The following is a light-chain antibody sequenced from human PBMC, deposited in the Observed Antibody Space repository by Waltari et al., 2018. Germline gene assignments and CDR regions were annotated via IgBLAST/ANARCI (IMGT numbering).Light chain of an antibody. CDR1: SSDVGNNQV. CDR2: VVG. CDR3: CSYAGSYTFV. J-gene: IGLJ7*01. Sequence: QSALTQPRSVSGSPGQSVPIPCRGTSSDVGNNQVVSWYQQHPGNAPNLLIYVVGKRPSGVPDRFSGSKSGNTASLTISGLQTEDEADYYCCSYAGSYTFVFGGGTQLTVL. V-gene: IGLV2-11*01.